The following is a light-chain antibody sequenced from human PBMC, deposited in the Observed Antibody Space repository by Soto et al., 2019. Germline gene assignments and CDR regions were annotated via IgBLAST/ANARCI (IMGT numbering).Light chain of an antibody. CDR3: KQYNSYAYT. CDR1: QSISSW. V-gene: IGKV1-5*01. Sequence: DIQMTQSPSTLSASVGDRVTITCRASQSISSWLAWYQQKPGKAPKLLIYDASSLESGVPSRFSGSASGTEFTLTISSLQPDDFATYYCKQYNSYAYTFGQGTKLEIK. CDR2: DAS. J-gene: IGKJ2*01.